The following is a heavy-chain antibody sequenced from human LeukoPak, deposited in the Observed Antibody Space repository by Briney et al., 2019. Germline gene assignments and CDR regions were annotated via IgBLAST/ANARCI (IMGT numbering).Heavy chain of an antibody. Sequence: GGSLRLSCAVSGFTFDDYAMHWVRQAPGKGLEWVSGITWNSDNIEYADSVKGRFTISRDNAKNSLYLQMNSLRAEDMALYYCAKGGGGRLIYYYYMDVWGKGTTVTVSS. CDR2: ITWNSDNI. CDR1: GFTFDDYA. V-gene: IGHV3-9*03. D-gene: IGHD3-16*01. CDR3: AKGGGGRLIYYYYMDV. J-gene: IGHJ6*03.